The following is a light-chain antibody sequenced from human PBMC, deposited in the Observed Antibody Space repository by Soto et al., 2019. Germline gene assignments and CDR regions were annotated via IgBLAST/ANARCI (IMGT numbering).Light chain of an antibody. CDR3: QQYGSSPET. CDR1: QSVSSY. Sequence: EIVLTQSPATLSLSPGERATLSCRASQSVSSYLAWYQQKPGQAPRLLIYGASSRAAGIPDRFSGSGSGTDFTLTISRLEPEDLAVYYCQQYGSSPETFGQGTKVDIK. J-gene: IGKJ1*01. CDR2: GAS. V-gene: IGKV3-20*01.